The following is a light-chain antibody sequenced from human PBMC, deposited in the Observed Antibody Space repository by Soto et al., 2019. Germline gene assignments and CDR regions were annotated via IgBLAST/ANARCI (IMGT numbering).Light chain of an antibody. J-gene: IGKJ3*01. Sequence: DIQMTQSPSTLSASVGDRVTITCRASQIINTWLAWYQQKPGKAPKLLIYRESILVSGVPSRFSGSGSGTEFTLTISSLQPDDFSIYYCQQYEKYSGTFVPGTKVDL. V-gene: IGKV1-5*03. CDR1: QIINTW. CDR2: RES. CDR3: QQYEKYSGT.